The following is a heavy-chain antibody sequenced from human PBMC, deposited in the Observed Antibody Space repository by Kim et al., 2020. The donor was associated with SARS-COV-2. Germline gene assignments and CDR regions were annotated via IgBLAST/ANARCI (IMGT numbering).Heavy chain of an antibody. Sequence: SVKGRFTISRDDSKNTAYLQMNSLKTEDTAVYYCTRRDSSGWYYYYGMDVWGQGTTVTVSS. CDR3: TRRDSSGWYYYYGMDV. V-gene: IGHV3-73*01. J-gene: IGHJ6*02. D-gene: IGHD6-19*01.